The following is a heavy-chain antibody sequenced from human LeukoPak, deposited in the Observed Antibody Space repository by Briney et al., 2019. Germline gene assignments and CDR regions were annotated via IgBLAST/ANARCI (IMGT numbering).Heavy chain of an antibody. Sequence: SVKVSCEASGGTFSSYAISWVRQAPGQGLEWMGRIIPIFGIANYAQKFQGRVTITADKSTSTAYMELSSLRSEDMAVYYCAREGSMGLTGTYHFDYWGQGTLVTVSS. CDR3: AREGSMGLTGTYHFDY. CDR2: IIPIFGIA. J-gene: IGHJ4*02. D-gene: IGHD1-7*01. CDR1: GGTFSSYA. V-gene: IGHV1-69*04.